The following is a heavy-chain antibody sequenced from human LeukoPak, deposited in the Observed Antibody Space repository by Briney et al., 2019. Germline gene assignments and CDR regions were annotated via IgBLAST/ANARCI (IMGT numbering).Heavy chain of an antibody. CDR2: IYTSGST. Sequence: NSSETLSLTCTVSCGSISSGSYYWSWIRQPAGKGLEWIGRIYTSGSTNYNPSLKSRVTISVDTSKNQFYLKLSSVSAADTAVYYCARENYYDSSGYSDWGQGTLVTVSS. CDR1: CGSISSGSYY. CDR3: ARENYYDSSGYSD. J-gene: IGHJ4*02. D-gene: IGHD3-22*01. V-gene: IGHV4-61*02.